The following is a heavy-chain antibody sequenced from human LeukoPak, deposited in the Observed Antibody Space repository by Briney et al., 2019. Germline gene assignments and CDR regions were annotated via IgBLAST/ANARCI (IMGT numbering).Heavy chain of an antibody. V-gene: IGHV3-30*01. CDR2: ISYHGDIT. CDR1: GFTFSSYA. J-gene: IGHJ4*02. D-gene: IGHD3-10*01. CDR3: ARDSTYYYDSGSSGPHYFDF. Sequence: GGSLRLSCAASGFTFSSYAMHWVRQAPGKGLEWVALISYHGDITFYADSVKGRFTLSRDNSKTTLFLQLNSLRAEDTAVYYCARDSTYYYDSGSSGPHYFDFWGQGTLVTVSS.